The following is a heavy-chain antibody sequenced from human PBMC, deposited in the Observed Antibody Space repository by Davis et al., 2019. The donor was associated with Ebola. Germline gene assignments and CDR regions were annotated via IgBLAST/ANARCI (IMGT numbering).Heavy chain of an antibody. V-gene: IGHV1-2*06. Sequence: ASVKVSCKASGGTFSSYTISWVRQAPGQGLEWVGRVHPISGVTNYAQKFQGRVTMTRDTSISTAYMELSRLRSDDTAVYYCATLWFGELLGMDVWGKGTTVTVSS. J-gene: IGHJ6*04. CDR2: VHPISGVT. CDR1: GGTFSSYT. CDR3: ATLWFGELLGMDV. D-gene: IGHD3-10*01.